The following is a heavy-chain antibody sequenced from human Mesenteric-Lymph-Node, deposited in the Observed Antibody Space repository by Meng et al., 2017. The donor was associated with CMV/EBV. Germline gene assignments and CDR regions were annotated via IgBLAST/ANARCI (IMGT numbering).Heavy chain of an antibody. J-gene: IGHJ4*02. V-gene: IGHV1-69*04. D-gene: IGHD4-17*01. CDR2: IIPILRVT. CDR1: GGTFTRYA. Sequence: SCKASGGTFTRYAVSWVRQAPGQGLEWMGRIIPILRVTHYAQKFQGRVTITADRSTGTAYMKVNSLRSEDTAVYYCATVSQDYAFDLWGQGTLVTVSS. CDR3: ATVSQDYAFDL.